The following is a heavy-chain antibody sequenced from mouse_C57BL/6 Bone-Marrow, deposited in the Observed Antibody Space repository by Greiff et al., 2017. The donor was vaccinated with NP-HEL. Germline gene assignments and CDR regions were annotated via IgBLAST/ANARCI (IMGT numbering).Heavy chain of an antibody. CDR1: GFNIKDYY. CDR3: AGVYYDYDGAWFAY. CDR2: IDPEDGET. Sequence: VQLQQSGAELVKPGASVKLSCTASGFNIKDYYMHWVKQRTEQGLEWIGRIDPEDGETKYAPKFQSKATITADTSSNTAYLQLSSLTSEDTAVYYCAGVYYDYDGAWFAYWGQGTLVTVSA. J-gene: IGHJ3*01. V-gene: IGHV14-2*01. D-gene: IGHD2-4*01.